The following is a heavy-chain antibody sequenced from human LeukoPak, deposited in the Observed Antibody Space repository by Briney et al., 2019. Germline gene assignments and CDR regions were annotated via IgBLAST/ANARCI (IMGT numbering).Heavy chain of an antibody. CDR1: GGSISSSNW. D-gene: IGHD3-10*01. V-gene: IGHV4-4*02. Sequence: SETLSLTCAVSGGSISSSNWWSWVRQPPGKGLEWIGEIYHSGSTNYNPSLKSRVTISVDKSKNQFSLKLSSVTAADTAVYYCARSGVRGVIPPPSWFDPWGQGTLVTVSS. J-gene: IGHJ5*02. CDR3: ARSGVRGVIPPPSWFDP. CDR2: IYHSGST.